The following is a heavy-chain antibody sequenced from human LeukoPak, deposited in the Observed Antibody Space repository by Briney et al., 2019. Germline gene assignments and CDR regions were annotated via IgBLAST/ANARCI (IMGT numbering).Heavy chain of an antibody. CDR3: ASIRVDTAMVFDY. CDR1: GGSISSYY. Sequence: PSETLSLTCTVSGGSISSYYWSWIRQPPGKGLEWIGYIQYSGSTNHNPSLKSRVTISVDTSKNQFSLKLSSVTAADTAVYYRASIRVDTAMVFDYWGQGTLVTVSS. CDR2: IQYSGST. D-gene: IGHD5-18*01. V-gene: IGHV4-59*12. J-gene: IGHJ4*02.